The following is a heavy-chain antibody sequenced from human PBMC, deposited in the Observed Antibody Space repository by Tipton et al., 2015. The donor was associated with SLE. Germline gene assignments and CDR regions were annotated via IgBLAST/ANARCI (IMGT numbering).Heavy chain of an antibody. Sequence: SLRLSCAASGFTFSSYGMHWVRQAPGKGLEWVAVISYDGSNKYYADSVKGRFTISRDNSKNTLYLQMNSLRAEDTAVYYCVLRADYDSSGYHFDYWGQGTLVTVSS. CDR3: VLRADYDSSGYHFDY. J-gene: IGHJ4*02. CDR1: GFTFSSYG. V-gene: IGHV3-30*03. D-gene: IGHD3-22*01. CDR2: ISYDGSNK.